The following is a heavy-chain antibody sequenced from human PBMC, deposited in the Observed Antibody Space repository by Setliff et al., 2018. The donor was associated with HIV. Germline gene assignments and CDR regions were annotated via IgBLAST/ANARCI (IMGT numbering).Heavy chain of an antibody. CDR2: INHGGST. V-gene: IGHV4-34*01. J-gene: IGHJ6*03. D-gene: IGHD6-19*01. Sequence: SETLSLTCAVYGGSFSGNYWSWIRQPPGKGLEWIGDINHGGSTNYNPSLKSRVTISVDMSKNQISLKLSSVTAADTAVYYCARASGDTAKFVNYYYYYMDVWGKGTTVTVSS. CDR3: ARASGDTAKFVNYYYYYMDV. CDR1: GGSFSGNY.